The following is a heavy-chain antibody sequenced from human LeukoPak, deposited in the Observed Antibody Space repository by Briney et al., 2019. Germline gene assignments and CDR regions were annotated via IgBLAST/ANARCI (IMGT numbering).Heavy chain of an antibody. D-gene: IGHD3-16*02. CDR1: GGSINSYY. J-gene: IGHJ3*02. Sequence: KPSETLSLTCTVSGGSINSYYWSWIRQPPGKGLEWIGYIYYSGSTNYNPSLKSRVTISVDTSKNQFSLKLSSVTAADTAVYYCARESGVGHDYVWGTYRSPRGDAFDIWGQGTMVTVSS. V-gene: IGHV4-59*01. CDR2: IYYSGST. CDR3: ARESGVGHDYVWGTYRSPRGDAFDI.